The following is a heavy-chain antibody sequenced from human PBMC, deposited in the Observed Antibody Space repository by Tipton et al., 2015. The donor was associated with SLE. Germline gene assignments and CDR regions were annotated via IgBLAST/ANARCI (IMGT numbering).Heavy chain of an antibody. CDR2: ISSSSSYI. CDR1: GFTFSSYS. J-gene: IGHJ3*02. CDR3: ARGGYYYGSGSPDVFDI. Sequence: SLRLSCAASGFTFSSYSMNWVRQAPGKGLGWVSSISSSSSYIYYADSVKGRFTISRDNAKNSLYLQTNSLRAEDTAVYHCARGGYYYGSGSPDVFDIWGQGTMVTVSS. D-gene: IGHD3-10*01. V-gene: IGHV3-21*03.